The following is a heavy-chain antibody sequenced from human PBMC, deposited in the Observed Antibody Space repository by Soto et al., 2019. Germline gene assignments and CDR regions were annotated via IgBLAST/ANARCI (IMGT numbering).Heavy chain of an antibody. J-gene: IGHJ4*02. CDR3: ARDHPHSYGVYYFDY. CDR1: GGSISSYY. CDR2: VYASGST. Sequence: SETLSLTCSVSGGSISSYYWSWIRQPPGKGLEWIGYVYASGSTHYNPSLQSRVTISADTSKNQVSLKVNSVTAADTAVYYCARDHPHSYGVYYFDYWGQGTPVTVSS. D-gene: IGHD5-18*01. V-gene: IGHV4-59*01.